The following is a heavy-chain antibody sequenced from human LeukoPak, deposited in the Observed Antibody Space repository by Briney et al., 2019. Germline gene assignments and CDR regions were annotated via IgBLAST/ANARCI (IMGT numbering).Heavy chain of an antibody. J-gene: IGHJ5*02. V-gene: IGHV1-18*01. CDR3: ARDRAISGSPRWFDP. Sequence: ASVKVSCKASGYTFTSYGISWVRQAPGQGLEWMGWTSAYNGNTNYAQKLQGRVTMTTDTSTSTAYMELRSLRSDDTAVYYCARDRAISGSPRWFDPWGQGTLVTVSS. D-gene: IGHD3-10*01. CDR2: TSAYNGNT. CDR1: GYTFTSYG.